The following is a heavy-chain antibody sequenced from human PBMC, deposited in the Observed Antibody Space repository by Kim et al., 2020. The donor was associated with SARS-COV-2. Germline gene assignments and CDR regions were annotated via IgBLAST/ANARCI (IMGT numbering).Heavy chain of an antibody. J-gene: IGHJ4*02. D-gene: IGHD3-10*01. CDR3: ARRRAMVRGVPFDY. CDR1: GGSFSGYY. V-gene: IGHV4-34*01. CDR2: INHSGST. Sequence: SETLSLTCAVYGGSFSGYYWSWIRQPPGKGLEWIGEINHSGSTNYNPSLKSRVTISVDTSKNQFSLKLSSVTAADTAVYYCARRRAMVRGVPFDYWGQGTLVTVSS.